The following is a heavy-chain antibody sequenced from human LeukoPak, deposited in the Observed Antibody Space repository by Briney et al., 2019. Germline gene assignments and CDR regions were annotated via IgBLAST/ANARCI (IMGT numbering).Heavy chain of an antibody. CDR3: ARDTTPSGWYFLDY. Sequence: SQTLSLTCTVSGGSISSGSYYWSWIRQPAGKGLEWIGRIYTSGSTNYNPSLKSRVTISVDTSKNQFSLKLSSVTAADTAVYYCARDTTPSGWYFLDYWGQGTLVTVSS. CDR1: GGSISSGSYY. CDR2: IYTSGST. V-gene: IGHV4-61*02. D-gene: IGHD6-19*01. J-gene: IGHJ4*02.